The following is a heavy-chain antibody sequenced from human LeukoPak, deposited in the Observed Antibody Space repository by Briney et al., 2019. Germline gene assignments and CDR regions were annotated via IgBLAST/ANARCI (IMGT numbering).Heavy chain of an antibody. CDR2: IYSGGST. J-gene: IGHJ4*02. Sequence: GGSLRLSRAASGFTVSSNYMSWVRQAPGKGLEWVSVIYSGGSTYYADSVKGRFTISRDNSKNTLYLQMNSLRAEDTAVYYCARGRGYCSGGSCYSLLAFDYWGQGTLVTVSS. V-gene: IGHV3-53*01. CDR1: GFTVSSNY. D-gene: IGHD2-15*01. CDR3: ARGRGYCSGGSCYSLLAFDY.